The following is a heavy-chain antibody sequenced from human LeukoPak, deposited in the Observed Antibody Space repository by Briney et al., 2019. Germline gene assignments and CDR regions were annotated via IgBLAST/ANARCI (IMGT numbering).Heavy chain of an antibody. CDR3: AKDRLAAAPAYFDY. V-gene: IGHV3-30*18. J-gene: IGHJ4*02. D-gene: IGHD6-13*01. Sequence: GGSLRLSCAASGFTFSSYGMHWVRQAPGKGLEWVAVISYDGSNKYYADSVKGRFTISRDNSKNTLYLQMNSLRAEDTAVYYCAKDRLAAAPAYFDYWGQGTLVTVSS. CDR1: GFTFSSYG. CDR2: ISYDGSNK.